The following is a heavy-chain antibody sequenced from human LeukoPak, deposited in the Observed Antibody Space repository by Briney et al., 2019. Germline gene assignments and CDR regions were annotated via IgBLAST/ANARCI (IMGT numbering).Heavy chain of an antibody. Sequence: GGSLRLSCAASGFTFSSYSMNWVRQAPGEGLGWVSSISSSSKYIYYAESAKGRFIISRDSAKNSLYLQMNSLRAEDTAVYYCARGPQAYYDFWSGYDLDYWGQGTLVTVSS. V-gene: IGHV3-21*01. CDR1: GFTFSSYS. D-gene: IGHD3-3*01. J-gene: IGHJ4*02. CDR2: ISSSSKYI. CDR3: ARGPQAYYDFWSGYDLDY.